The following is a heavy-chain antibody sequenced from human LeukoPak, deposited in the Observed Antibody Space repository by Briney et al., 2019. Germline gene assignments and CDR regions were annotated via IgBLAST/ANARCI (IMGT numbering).Heavy chain of an antibody. CDR2: IIPIFGTA. CDR1: GGTFSSYA. V-gene: IGHV1-69*05. D-gene: IGHD6-6*01. CDR3: ARYSSSSHYFDY. Sequence: GASVKVSCKASGGTFSSYAISWVRQAPGQGLEWMGGIIPIFGTANYAQEFQGRVTITTDESTSTAYMELSSLRSEDTAVYYCARYSSSSHYFDYWGQGTLVTVSS. J-gene: IGHJ4*02.